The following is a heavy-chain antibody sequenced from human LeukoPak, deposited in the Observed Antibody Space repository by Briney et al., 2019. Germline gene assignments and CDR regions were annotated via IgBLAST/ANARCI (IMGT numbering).Heavy chain of an antibody. D-gene: IGHD3-22*01. CDR3: VRESEYYFDHSASFDY. CDR2: MSSDGNAM. CDR1: GFTFTAYL. V-gene: IGHV3-30-3*01. J-gene: IGHJ4*02. Sequence: GGSLRLSCAASGFTFTAYLIHWVRQAPGKGLEWVAVMSSDGNAMFYADSVKGRFTISRDNSKNTLYPQMNSLRAEDTAVYYCVRESEYYFDHSASFDYWGQGTLVTVSS.